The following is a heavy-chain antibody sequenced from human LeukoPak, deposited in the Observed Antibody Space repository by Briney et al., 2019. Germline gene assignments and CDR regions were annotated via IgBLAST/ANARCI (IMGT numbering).Heavy chain of an antibody. CDR3: ATSSPRNYFDH. Sequence: IIYTAEQTYYADSVKGRFTISRDDSQNTIYLQMDSLRAEDTAVYYCATSSPRNYFDHWGQGTLVTVSS. V-gene: IGHV3-53*01. J-gene: IGHJ4*02. CDR2: IYTAEQT. D-gene: IGHD1-14*01.